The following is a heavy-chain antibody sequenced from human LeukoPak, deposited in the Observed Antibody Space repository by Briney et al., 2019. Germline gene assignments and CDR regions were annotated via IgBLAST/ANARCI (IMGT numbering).Heavy chain of an antibody. D-gene: IGHD3-22*01. CDR2: IWYDGSNK. CDR3: ARDRAAYYYDSSGLDY. CDR1: GFTFSSYA. V-gene: IGHV3-33*08. J-gene: IGHJ4*02. Sequence: GGSLRLSCAASGFTFSSYAMSWVRQAPGKGLEWVAVIWYDGSNKYYADSVKGRFAISRDNSKNTLYLQMNSLRAEDTAVYYCARDRAAYYYDSSGLDYWGQGTLVTVSS.